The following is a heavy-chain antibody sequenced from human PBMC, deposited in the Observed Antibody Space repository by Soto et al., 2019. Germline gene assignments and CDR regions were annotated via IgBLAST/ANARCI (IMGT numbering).Heavy chain of an antibody. CDR2: ISAYNGNK. CDR1: GYSFTSYG. Sequence: QVQLVQSGAEVKKPGASVKVSCKASGYSFTSYGISWVRQAPGQGLEWMGWISAYNGNKKYAQKLQGRVTMTTDTSASTAYMELRSRRSDGTAVYYCARDLGQQLVDYWGQGTLVTVSS. J-gene: IGHJ4*02. V-gene: IGHV1-18*01. CDR3: ARDLGQQLVDY. D-gene: IGHD6-13*01.